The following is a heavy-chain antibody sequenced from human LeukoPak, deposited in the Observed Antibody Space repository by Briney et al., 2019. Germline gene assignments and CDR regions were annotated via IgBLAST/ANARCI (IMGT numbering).Heavy chain of an antibody. D-gene: IGHD6-13*01. Sequence: SETLSLTCTVSGGSISSSSYYWGWIRQPPGKGLEWIGRIYYSGSTYYNPSLKSRVTISVDTSKNQFSLKLSSVTAADTAVYYCARTGTRPGIAAAGFDYWGQGTLVTVSS. CDR2: IYYSGST. J-gene: IGHJ4*02. V-gene: IGHV4-39*07. CDR1: GGSISSSSYY. CDR3: ARTGTRPGIAAAGFDY.